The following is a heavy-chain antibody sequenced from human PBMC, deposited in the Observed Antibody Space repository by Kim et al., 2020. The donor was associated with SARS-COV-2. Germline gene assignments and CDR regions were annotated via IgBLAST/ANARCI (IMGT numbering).Heavy chain of an antibody. CDR3: ARVPSGSYYFGY. V-gene: IGHV4-59*01. D-gene: IGHD1-26*01. Sequence: NYHPYLKSRVTISVDTSKNQFSLRLSSVTAADTAVYYCARVPSGSYYFGYWGQGTPVTVSS. J-gene: IGHJ4*02.